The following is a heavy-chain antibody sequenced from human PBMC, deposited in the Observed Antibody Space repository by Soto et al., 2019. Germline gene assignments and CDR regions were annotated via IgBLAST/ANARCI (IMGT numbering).Heavy chain of an antibody. J-gene: IGHJ4*02. D-gene: IGHD5-18*01. CDR1: GFTFSSYG. CDR2: ISYDGSNK. Sequence: LRLSCAASGFTFSSYGMHWVRQAPGKGLEWVAVISYDGSNKYYADSVKGRFTISRDNSKNTLYLQMNSLRAEDTAVYYCAKDRDAMVFDYWGQGTLVTVSS. V-gene: IGHV3-30*18. CDR3: AKDRDAMVFDY.